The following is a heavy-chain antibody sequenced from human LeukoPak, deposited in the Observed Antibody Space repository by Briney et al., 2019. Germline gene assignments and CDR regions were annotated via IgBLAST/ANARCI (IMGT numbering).Heavy chain of an antibody. V-gene: IGHV1-18*01. CDR3: ARDEAYYGSGSYYSPHITDY. CDR2: ISAYNGNT. CDR1: GYTFTSYG. D-gene: IGHD3-10*01. Sequence: ASVKVSCKASGYTFTSYGISWVRQAPGQGLEWMGWISAYNGNTNYAQKLQGRVTMTTDTSTSTAYMELRSLRSDDTAVYYCARDEAYYGSGSYYSPHITDYWGQGTLVTVSS. J-gene: IGHJ4*02.